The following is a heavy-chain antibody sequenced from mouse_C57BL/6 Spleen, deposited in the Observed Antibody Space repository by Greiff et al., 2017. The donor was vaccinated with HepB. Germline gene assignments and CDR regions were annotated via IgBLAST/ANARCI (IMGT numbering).Heavy chain of an antibody. J-gene: IGHJ4*01. V-gene: IGHV1-15*01. Sequence: VQLQQSGAELVRPGASVTLSCKASGYTFTDYEMHWVKQTPVHGLEWIGAIDPETGGTAYNQKFKGKAILTADKSSSTAYMELRSLTSEDSAVYYCTRIHYGSSGYYYAMDYWGQGTSVTVSS. D-gene: IGHD1-1*01. CDR1: GYTFTDYE. CDR2: IDPETGGT. CDR3: TRIHYGSSGYYYAMDY.